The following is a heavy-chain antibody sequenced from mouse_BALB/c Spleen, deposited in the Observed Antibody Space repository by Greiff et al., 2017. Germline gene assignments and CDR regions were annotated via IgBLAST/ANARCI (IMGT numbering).Heavy chain of an antibody. CDR2: ISNLAYSI. V-gene: IGHV5-15*02. CDR3: ARGSSSYYYAMDY. D-gene: IGHD1-1*01. Sequence: DVKLVESGGGLVQPGGSRKLSCAASGFTFSDYGMAWVRQAPGKGPEWVAFISNLAYSIYYADTVTGRFTISRENAKNTLYLEMSSLRSEDTAMYYCARGSSSYYYAMDYWGQGTSVTVSS. J-gene: IGHJ4*01. CDR1: GFTFSDYG.